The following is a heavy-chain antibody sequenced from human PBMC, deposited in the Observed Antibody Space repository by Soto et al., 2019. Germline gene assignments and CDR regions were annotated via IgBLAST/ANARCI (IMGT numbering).Heavy chain of an antibody. V-gene: IGHV3-9*01. J-gene: IGHJ6*03. CDR1: GFTFDDYA. Sequence: EVQLVESGGGLVQPGRSLRLSCAASGFTFDDYAMHWVRQPPGKGLEWVSGISWNSGNIGYADSVKGRFTISRDNAKNPLYLQMKSLRAEDTALYYCTKSSSYTYNYYMDVWGKGTTVTVSS. CDR2: ISWNSGNI. D-gene: IGHD6-6*01. CDR3: TKSSSYTYNYYMDV.